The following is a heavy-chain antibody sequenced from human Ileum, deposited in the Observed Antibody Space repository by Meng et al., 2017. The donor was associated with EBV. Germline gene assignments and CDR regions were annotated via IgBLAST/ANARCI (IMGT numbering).Heavy chain of an antibody. Sequence: HRQGSGQRLVNPSGTVSLTCAVSGGSIISSKWWSWVRQSPGTGLEWIGEIYHHGTTNYNPSLKSRVTISVDTSKNKFFLNLTSLTAADTAVYYCARLDSSGYYFGGWFDPWGQGILVTVSS. V-gene: IGHV4-4*02. J-gene: IGHJ5*02. CDR2: IYHHGTT. CDR1: GGSIISSKW. CDR3: ARLDSSGYYFGGWFDP. D-gene: IGHD3-22*01.